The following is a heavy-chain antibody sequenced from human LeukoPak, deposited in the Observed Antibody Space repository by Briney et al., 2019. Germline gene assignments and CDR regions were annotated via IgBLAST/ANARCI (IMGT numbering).Heavy chain of an antibody. D-gene: IGHD4-17*01. J-gene: IGHJ4*02. V-gene: IGHV1-69*13. CDR3: ARGYGDYVPLLLDY. CDR2: IIPIFGTA. Sequence: SVKVSCKASGGTFSSYAISWVRQAPGQGLEWMGGIIPIFGTANYAQKFQGRVTITADESTSTAYMELSSLRSEDTAVYYCARGYGDYVPLLLDYWGQGTLVTVSS. CDR1: GGTFSSYA.